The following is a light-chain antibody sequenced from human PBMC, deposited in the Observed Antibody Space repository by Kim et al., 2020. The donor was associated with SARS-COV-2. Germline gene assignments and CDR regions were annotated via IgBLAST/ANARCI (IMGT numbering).Light chain of an antibody. Sequence: SSELTQDPAVSVALGQTVRITCLGDSLRNSYAGWYQQKPGQAPLLVMHGENSRPSGIPGRFSGSSSGDTATLTITGAQAEDEAVYYCHARISCTKQYVFGTGTKVTVL. CDR1: SLRNSY. CDR2: GEN. CDR3: HARISCTKQYV. V-gene: IGLV3-19*01. J-gene: IGLJ1*01.